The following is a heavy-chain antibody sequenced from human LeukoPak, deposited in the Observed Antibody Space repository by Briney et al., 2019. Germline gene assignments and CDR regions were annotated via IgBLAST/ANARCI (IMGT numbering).Heavy chain of an antibody. D-gene: IGHD3-16*01. J-gene: IGHJ3*01. CDR2: IYYTGTT. CDR1: GGSISGTYY. Sequence: PSETLSLTCTVSGGSISGTYYWSWIRPPPGKGLEWIGYIYYTGTTDSNPSLKGRVTISLDTSKNQFSLNLSSVTAADTAVYYCARRWVYDKRAFDAWGQGTMVTVSS. V-gene: IGHV4-59*08. CDR3: ARRWVYDKRAFDA.